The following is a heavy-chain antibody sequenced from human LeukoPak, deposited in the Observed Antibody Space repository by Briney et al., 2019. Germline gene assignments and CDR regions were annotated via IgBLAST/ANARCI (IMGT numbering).Heavy chain of an antibody. J-gene: IGHJ4*02. Sequence: GGSLRLSCAASGFTFSSYGMHWVRQAPGKGLEWVAFIRYDGSNKYYADSVKGRFTISRDNSKNTLYLQMNSLRAEDTAVYYCAKDRSGNYDSSGRYFDYWGQGTLVTVSS. D-gene: IGHD3-22*01. CDR2: IRYDGSNK. CDR1: GFTFSSYG. V-gene: IGHV3-30*02. CDR3: AKDRSGNYDSSGRYFDY.